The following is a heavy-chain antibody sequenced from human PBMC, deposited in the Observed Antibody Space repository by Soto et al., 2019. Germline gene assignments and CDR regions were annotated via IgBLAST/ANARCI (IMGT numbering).Heavy chain of an antibody. J-gene: IGHJ3*02. CDR2: IIPIFGTA. CDR3: ARDRDYCGGDCYRDAFDI. Sequence: SVKVSCKASGGTFSSYAISWVRQAPGQGLEWMGGIIPIFGTANYAQKFQGRVTITADESTSTAYMELSSLRSEDTAVYYCARDRDYCGGDCYRDAFDIWGQGTMVTVSS. D-gene: IGHD2-21*02. CDR1: GGTFSSYA. V-gene: IGHV1-69*13.